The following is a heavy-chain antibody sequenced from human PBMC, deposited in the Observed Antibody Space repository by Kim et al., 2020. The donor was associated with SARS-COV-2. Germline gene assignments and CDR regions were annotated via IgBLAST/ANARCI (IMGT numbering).Heavy chain of an antibody. CDR3: ARNRNYDSSGYDY. D-gene: IGHD3-22*01. V-gene: IGHV1-69*02. Sequence: SEQKFQGRVTITADKSTSTAYLELSSLRSGDTAVYYCARNRNYDSSGYDYWGQGALVSVSS. J-gene: IGHJ4*02.